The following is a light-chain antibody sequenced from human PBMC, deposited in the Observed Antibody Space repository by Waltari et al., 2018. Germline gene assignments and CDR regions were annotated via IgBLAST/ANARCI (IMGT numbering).Light chain of an antibody. CDR2: DVS. CDR1: GSDIGYYNS. V-gene: IGLV2-14*03. Sequence: QSALAQSASVSGSPGQSITISCTGTGSDIGYYNSVSWYQQHPGKAPKLLIFDVSRWSSGVSHRFSGSKSGNTASLTISGLQAEDEADYYCSSYTSTNTIIFGGGTKVTVL. CDR3: SSYTSTNTII. J-gene: IGLJ2*01.